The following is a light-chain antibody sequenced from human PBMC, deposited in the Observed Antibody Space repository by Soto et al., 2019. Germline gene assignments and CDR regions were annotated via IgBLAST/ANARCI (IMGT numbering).Light chain of an antibody. CDR1: SSDVGGYNY. CDR2: EVS. Sequence: QSALTQPASVSGSPGQSITISCTGTSSDVGGYNYVSWYQQHPGKAPKLMIYEVSNRPSGVSNRCSVSKSGNTASLTISGVKAEHEADYSCSSYTSSSTRVFGGGTKLTVL. J-gene: IGLJ3*02. V-gene: IGLV2-14*01. CDR3: SSYTSSSTRV.